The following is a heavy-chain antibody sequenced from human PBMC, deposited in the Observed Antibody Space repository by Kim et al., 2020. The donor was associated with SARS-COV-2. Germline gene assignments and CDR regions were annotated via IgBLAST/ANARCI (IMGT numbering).Heavy chain of an antibody. CDR1: GFTFSSYA. D-gene: IGHD6-19*01. V-gene: IGHV3-23*01. CDR3: ARISSGWYRGKWDFDY. CDR2: ISGSGGST. Sequence: GGSLRLSCAASGFTFSSYAMSWVRQAPGKGLEWVSAISGSGGSTYYADSVKGRFTISRDNSKNTLYLQMNSLRAEDTAVYYCARISSGWYRGKWDFDYWGQGTLVTVSS. J-gene: IGHJ4*02.